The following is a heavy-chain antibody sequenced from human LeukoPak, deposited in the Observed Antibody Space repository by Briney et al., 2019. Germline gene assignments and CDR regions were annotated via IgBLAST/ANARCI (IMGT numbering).Heavy chain of an antibody. V-gene: IGHV3-23*01. CDR1: GFTFSSYA. D-gene: IGHD6-19*01. CDR2: ISGSGGST. CDR3: ASPWSSGWTGYFDY. Sequence: GGSLRLSCAASGFTFSSYAMSWVRQAPGKGLEWVSAISGSGGSTYYADSVKRRFTISRDNSKNTLYLQMNSLRAEDTAVYYCASPWSSGWTGYFDYWGQGTLVTVSS. J-gene: IGHJ4*02.